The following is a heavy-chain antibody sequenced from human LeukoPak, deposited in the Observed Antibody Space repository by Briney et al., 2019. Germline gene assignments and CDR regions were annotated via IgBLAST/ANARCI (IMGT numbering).Heavy chain of an antibody. Sequence: GGSLRLSCAASGFTFDDYTMQWVRQAPGKGLEWVSVISWDGGSTYYADSVKGRFTISRDNSKNSLYLQINSLRTEDTALYYCAKDHTACQTGDWFVPWGQGTLVTVSS. D-gene: IGHD3-10*01. CDR1: GFTFDDYT. J-gene: IGHJ5*02. CDR2: ISWDGGST. CDR3: AKDHTACQTGDWFVP. V-gene: IGHV3-43*01.